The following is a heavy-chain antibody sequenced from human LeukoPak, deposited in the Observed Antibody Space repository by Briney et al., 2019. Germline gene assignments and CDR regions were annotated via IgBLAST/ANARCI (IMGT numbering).Heavy chain of an antibody. V-gene: IGHV3-23*01. Sequence: GGSLRLSCAASGFTFSSYAMSWVRQAPGKGLEWVSAISGSGGSTYYADSVKGRFTISRDNSKNTLYLQMNSLRAEDTAVYYCAKETYYDNSGYHPQAYWGQGTLVTVSS. CDR2: ISGSGGST. D-gene: IGHD3-22*01. CDR1: GFTFSSYA. CDR3: AKETYYDNSGYHPQAY. J-gene: IGHJ4*02.